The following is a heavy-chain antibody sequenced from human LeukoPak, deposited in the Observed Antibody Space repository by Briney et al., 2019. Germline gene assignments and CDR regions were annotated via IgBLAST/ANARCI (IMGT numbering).Heavy chain of an antibody. V-gene: IGHV3-48*03. D-gene: IGHD3-16*01. CDR2: ISSSGSTI. Sequence: GGSLRPSCAASGFTFSSYEMNWVRQAPGKGLEWVSYISSSGSTIYYADSVKGRITISRDNSMNTLYLQMNSLRAEDTAVYYCAKVRWGSDNALDSWGQGTLVTGSS. J-gene: IGHJ4*02. CDR3: AKVRWGSDNALDS. CDR1: GFTFSSYE.